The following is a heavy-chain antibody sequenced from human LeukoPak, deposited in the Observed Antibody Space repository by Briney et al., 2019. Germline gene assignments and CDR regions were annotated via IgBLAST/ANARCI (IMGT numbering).Heavy chain of an antibody. Sequence: ASVKVSCKASGYTFTSYDINFVRQATGQGLEWMGWMNPNSGNTGYAQRFQGRVTITRNTSISTAYMDLSSLRSEDTAVYYCARETYVRAGGRWFLSYWGQGTLVTVSS. J-gene: IGHJ4*02. CDR2: MNPNSGNT. V-gene: IGHV1-8*03. D-gene: IGHD3/OR15-3a*01. CDR1: GYTFTSYD. CDR3: ARETYVRAGGRWFLSY.